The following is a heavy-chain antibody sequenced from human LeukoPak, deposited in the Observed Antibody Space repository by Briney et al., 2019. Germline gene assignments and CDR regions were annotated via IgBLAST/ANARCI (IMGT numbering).Heavy chain of an antibody. Sequence: GGSLRLSCAASGFTFSSYAMSWVPQAPGKGLERVSHISGSGDTTYYADSVKGRFTISRDNAKHSLYLQMDSLRPEDTALYYCAKDIVGSAMTGIDYWGQGTLVTVSS. CDR1: GFTFSSYA. V-gene: IGHV3-23*01. J-gene: IGHJ4*02. D-gene: IGHD1-1*01. CDR2: ISGSGDTT. CDR3: AKDIVGSAMTGIDY.